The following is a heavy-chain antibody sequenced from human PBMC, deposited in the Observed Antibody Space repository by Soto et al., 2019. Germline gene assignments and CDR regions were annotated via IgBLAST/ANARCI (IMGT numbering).Heavy chain of an antibody. CDR1: GGTFSSYA. J-gene: IGHJ6*02. V-gene: IGHV1-69*13. Sequence: SVKVSCKASGGTFSSYAISWVRQAPGQGLEWMGGIIPIFGTANYAQKFQGRVTITADGSTSTAYMELSSLRSEDTAVYYCARVGGYCSSTSCHFNYYYGMDVWGQGTTVTVSS. D-gene: IGHD2-2*01. CDR3: ARVGGYCSSTSCHFNYYYGMDV. CDR2: IIPIFGTA.